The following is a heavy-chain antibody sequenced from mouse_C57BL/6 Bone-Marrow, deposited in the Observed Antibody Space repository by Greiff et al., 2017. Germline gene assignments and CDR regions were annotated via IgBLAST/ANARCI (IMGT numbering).Heavy chain of an antibody. CDR3: TRREYDYDWFAY. CDR2: IRNKANNHAT. Sequence: EVMLVESGGGLVQPGGSMKLSCAASGFTFSDAWMDWVRQSPEKGLEWVAEIRNKANNHATYYAESVKGRFTISRDDSKSSVYLQMNSLRAEDTGIYYCTRREYDYDWFAYWGQGTLVTVSA. V-gene: IGHV6-6*01. J-gene: IGHJ3*01. D-gene: IGHD2-4*01. CDR1: GFTFSDAW.